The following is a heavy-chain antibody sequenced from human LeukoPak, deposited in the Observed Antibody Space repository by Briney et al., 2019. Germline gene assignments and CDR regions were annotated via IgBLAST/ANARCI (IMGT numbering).Heavy chain of an antibody. V-gene: IGHV3-66*02. CDR2: IYSGGST. CDR3: ATGDSSGYLSYYYYMDV. D-gene: IGHD3-22*01. CDR1: GFTFSSNY. J-gene: IGHJ6*03. Sequence: PGGSLRLSCAASGFTFSSNYMSWVRQAPGKGLEWVSVIYSGGSTYYADSVKGRFTISRDNSKNTLYLQMNSLRAEDTAVYYCATGDSSGYLSYYYYMDVWGKGTTVTVSS.